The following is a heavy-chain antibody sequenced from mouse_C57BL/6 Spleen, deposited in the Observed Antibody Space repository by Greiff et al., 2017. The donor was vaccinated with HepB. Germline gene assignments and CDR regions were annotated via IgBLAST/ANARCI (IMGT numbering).Heavy chain of an antibody. V-gene: IGHV1-15*01. CDR1: GYTFTDYE. Sequence: QVQLQQSGAELVRPGASVTLSCKASGYTFTDYEMHWVKQTPVHGLEWIGAIDPGTGGTAYNQKFKGKAILTADKSSSTAYMELRSLTSEDSAVYYCTRADYGYYPYYFDYWGQGTTLTVSS. CDR2: IDPGTGGT. J-gene: IGHJ2*01. D-gene: IGHD2-1*01. CDR3: TRADYGYYPYYFDY.